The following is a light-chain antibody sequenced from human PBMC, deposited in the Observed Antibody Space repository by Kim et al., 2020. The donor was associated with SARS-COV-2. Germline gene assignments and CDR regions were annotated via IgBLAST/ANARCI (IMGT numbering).Light chain of an antibody. J-gene: IGLJ2*01. CDR3: RACDSSTVV. CDR2: RDR. V-gene: IGLV3-1*01. Sequence: VAQRHTASSARTGDKMGNMYSCWHQQEPGQSPVLVIYRDRKRPTRIPERFSGSDTRTTVTLSSGGTQAMDEADYYLRACDSSTVVFGGGTQLTVL. CDR1: KMGNMY.